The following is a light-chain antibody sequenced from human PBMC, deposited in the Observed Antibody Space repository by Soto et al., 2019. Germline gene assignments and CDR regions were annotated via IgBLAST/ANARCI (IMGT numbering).Light chain of an antibody. J-gene: IGLJ2*01. CDR2: EVR. CDR3: SSYTTLSPLVL. CDR1: ISDVGGYTS. Sequence: QSVLTQPASLSVSPGKSITISCTGTISDVGGYTSVSWYQKHPGKAPRLMIYEVRNRPSGVSNRFSASKSGNTASLTISVLQAEDEADYYCSSYTTLSPLVLFGGGTKVNVL. V-gene: IGLV2-14*01.